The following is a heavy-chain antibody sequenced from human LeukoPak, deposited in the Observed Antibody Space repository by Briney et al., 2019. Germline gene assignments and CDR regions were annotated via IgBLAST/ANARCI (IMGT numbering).Heavy chain of an antibody. CDR2: ISPNGGST. V-gene: IGHV3-64*01. CDR3: AKGYYFDILSGYSSLDS. Sequence: GGSLRLSCAASGFTFSSYAMHWVRQAPGKGLESVSAISPNGGSTYYANSVKGRFTISRDSSKNTLYLQMGSLRAEDTAAYYCAKGYYFDILSGYSSLDSWGQGTLVTVSS. D-gene: IGHD3-9*01. CDR1: GFTFSSYA. J-gene: IGHJ4*02.